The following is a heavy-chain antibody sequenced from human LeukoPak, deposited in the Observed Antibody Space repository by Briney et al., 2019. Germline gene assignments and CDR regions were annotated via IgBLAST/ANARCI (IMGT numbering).Heavy chain of an antibody. J-gene: IGHJ5*02. CDR1: GGSTGSDY. CDR2: VYYSGVT. Sequence: SETLSLTCTVSGGSTGSDYWSWIRQPPGKGLEWIAYVYYSGVTSYNPSLKSRVAISIDTSKNQFSLNLSSVTAADTAVYYCARDRVAGTPNWFDPWGQGTLVTVSS. CDR3: ARDRVAGTPNWFDP. V-gene: IGHV4-59*12. D-gene: IGHD6-19*01.